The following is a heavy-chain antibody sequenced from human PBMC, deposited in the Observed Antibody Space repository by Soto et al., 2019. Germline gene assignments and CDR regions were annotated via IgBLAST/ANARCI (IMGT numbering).Heavy chain of an antibody. J-gene: IGHJ4*02. CDR3: ARLGERGVPKYYFDD. D-gene: IGHD3-10*01. CDR1: GGSISSGGYY. CDR2: IYYSGST. V-gene: IGHV4-31*03. Sequence: QVQLQESGPGLVKPSQTLSLTCTVSGGSISSGGYYWSWIRQHPGKGLEWIGYIYYSGSTYYNPSPKSRVTISVDTSKNQFSLKLSSVTAADTAVYSCARLGERGVPKYYFDDWGQGTLVTVSS.